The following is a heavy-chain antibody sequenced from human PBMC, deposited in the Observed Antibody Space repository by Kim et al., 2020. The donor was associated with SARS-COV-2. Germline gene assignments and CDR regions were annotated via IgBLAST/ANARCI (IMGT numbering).Heavy chain of an antibody. CDR1: GFTFSSYG. Sequence: GGSLRLSCAASGFTFSSYGMHWVRQAPGKGLEWVAVIWYDGSNKYYADSVKGRFTISRDNSKNTLYLQMNSLRAEDTAVYYCARGWGDCSSTSCYVYGMGVWGQGTTVTVSS. J-gene: IGHJ6*02. D-gene: IGHD2-2*01. V-gene: IGHV3-33*01. CDR3: ARGWGDCSSTSCYVYGMGV. CDR2: IWYDGSNK.